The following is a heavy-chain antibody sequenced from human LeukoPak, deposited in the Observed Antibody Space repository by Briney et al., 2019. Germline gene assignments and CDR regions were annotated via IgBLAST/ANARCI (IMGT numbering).Heavy chain of an antibody. J-gene: IGHJ4*02. Sequence: GGSLRLSCAASGFTFSNYAMSWVRQAPGKGMEWVSAISGSGGSTYYADSVKGRFTISRDNSENTLYLQMNSLRAEDTAVYYCAKYDYYDSSGYYGSFSDYWGQGTLVTVSS. CDR1: GFTFSNYA. D-gene: IGHD3-22*01. CDR3: AKYDYYDSSGYYGSFSDY. V-gene: IGHV3-23*01. CDR2: ISGSGGST.